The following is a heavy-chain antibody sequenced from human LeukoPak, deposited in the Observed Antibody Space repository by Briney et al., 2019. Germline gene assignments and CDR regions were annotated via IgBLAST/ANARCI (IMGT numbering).Heavy chain of an antibody. CDR1: GYTFTGYY. J-gene: IGHJ6*03. V-gene: IGHV1-2*02. Sequence: ASVKVSCKASGYTFTGYYMHWVRQAPGQGLEWMGWINPNSGGTNYAQKFQGRVTMTRDTSISTAYMELSRLRSDDTAVYYCARGWDSNYRYYYYYMDVWGKGTTVTVSS. D-gene: IGHD4-11*01. CDR2: INPNSGGT. CDR3: ARGWDSNYRYYYYYMDV.